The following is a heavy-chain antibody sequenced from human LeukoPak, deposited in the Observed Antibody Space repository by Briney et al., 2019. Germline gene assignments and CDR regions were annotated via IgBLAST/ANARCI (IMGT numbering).Heavy chain of an antibody. CDR3: ARGGSDDWKRFDS. V-gene: IGHV3-53*01. Sequence: GGSLRLSCAASGFTVTRNFMSWVRQAPGKGPEWVSVIYSDGNTYYADSVKGRFTVSRDTSKNTMSLQMNSLRGEDTAVYYCARGGSDDWKRFDSWGQGTLVTVSP. CDR1: GFTVTRNF. CDR2: IYSDGNT. D-gene: IGHD1-1*01. J-gene: IGHJ4*02.